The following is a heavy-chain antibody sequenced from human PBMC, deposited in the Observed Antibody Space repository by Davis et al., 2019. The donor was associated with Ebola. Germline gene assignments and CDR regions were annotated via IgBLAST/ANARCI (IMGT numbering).Heavy chain of an antibody. V-gene: IGHV4-30-2*01. CDR3: ARGHWSGYYFDH. CDR1: GGSIRSGGYS. CDR2: IYHSGRT. Sequence: SETLSLTCAVSGGSIRSGGYSWSWIRQPPGKGLEWIGYIYHSGRTYYNPSLKSRVTISVDRSKNQFSLKLSSVTAADTAVYYCARGHWSGYYFDHWGQGTLVTVSS. J-gene: IGHJ4*02. D-gene: IGHD3-3*01.